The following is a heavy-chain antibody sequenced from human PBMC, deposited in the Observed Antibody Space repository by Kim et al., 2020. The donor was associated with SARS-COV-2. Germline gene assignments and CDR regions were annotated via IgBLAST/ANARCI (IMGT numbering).Heavy chain of an antibody. J-gene: IGHJ4*02. D-gene: IGHD1-26*01. Sequence: GGSLRLSCAASGFTFSSYAMSWVRQAPGKGLEWVSAISGSGGSTYYADSVKGRFTISRDNSKNTLYLQMNSLRAEDTAVYYCAKDSFMIVGRRAYYFDYWGQGTLVTVSS. CDR2: ISGSGGST. V-gene: IGHV3-23*01. CDR3: AKDSFMIVGRRAYYFDY. CDR1: GFTFSSYA.